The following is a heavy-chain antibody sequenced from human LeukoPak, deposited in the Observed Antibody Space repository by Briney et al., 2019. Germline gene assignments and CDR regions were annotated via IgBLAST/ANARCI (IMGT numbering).Heavy chain of an antibody. V-gene: IGHV3-30-3*01. Sequence: GGSLRLSCAASGFTFSSYAMSWVRQAPGKGLEWVALISYDGSNKYYADSVKGRFTISRDNSKNTLYLQMNSLRAEDTAVYYCAKEPIYYDTSGYPVWGQGTLVTVSS. CDR2: ISYDGSNK. J-gene: IGHJ4*02. D-gene: IGHD3-22*01. CDR3: AKEPIYYDTSGYPV. CDR1: GFTFSSYA.